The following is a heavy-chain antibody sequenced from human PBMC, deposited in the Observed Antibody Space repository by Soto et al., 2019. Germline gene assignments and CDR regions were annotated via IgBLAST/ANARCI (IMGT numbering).Heavy chain of an antibody. CDR1: GFTFRAHY. V-gene: IGHV3-11*01. Sequence: GGSLRLCCEASGFTFRAHYMSWSRQAPGKGLEWGSYISDTSGTIYYADSVRGRFTISRDNAKTSLSLPVNSLRADDLAMYYCAREPQPHSYIGLDVWGQGTTVTVSS. CDR3: AREPQPHSYIGLDV. CDR2: ISDTSGTI. J-gene: IGHJ6*02.